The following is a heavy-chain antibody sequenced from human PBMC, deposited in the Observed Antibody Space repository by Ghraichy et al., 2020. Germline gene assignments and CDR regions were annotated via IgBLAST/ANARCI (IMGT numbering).Heavy chain of an antibody. V-gene: IGHV3-64D*06. CDR1: GFTFSVYA. J-gene: IGHJ3*02. D-gene: IGHD1-26*01. CDR3: VRLKGWEQTHGFAI. Sequence: GGSLRLSCSASGFTFSVYAMHWVRQAPGRGLESVSTISGNGDSTYYAESVKGRFTIPRDNSKNTLYLQMNSLRPEDTAVYYCVRLKGWEQTHGFAIWGQETIVTVSS. CDR2: ISGNGDST.